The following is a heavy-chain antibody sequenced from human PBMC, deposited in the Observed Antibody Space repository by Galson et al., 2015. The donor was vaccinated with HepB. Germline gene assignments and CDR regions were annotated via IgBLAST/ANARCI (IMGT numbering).Heavy chain of an antibody. J-gene: IGHJ6*02. CDR3: ARDRRGMTMTVVPGSGMDV. Sequence: SFHWGWIRQPPGKGLEWIGIIYYTGGTYYSPSLKSRVTISVDTSKNQFSLNLTSVTAADTAVYYCARDRRGMTMTVVPGSGMDVWGQGTTVIVSS. D-gene: IGHD3-22*01. CDR1: SFH. V-gene: IGHV4-39*07. CDR2: IYYTGGT.